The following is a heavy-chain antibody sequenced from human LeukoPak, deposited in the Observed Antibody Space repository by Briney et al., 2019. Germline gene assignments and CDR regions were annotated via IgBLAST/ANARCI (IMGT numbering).Heavy chain of an antibody. D-gene: IGHD4-17*01. CDR2: IWYDGSNK. CDR3: ARSTTTTGYSFDY. V-gene: IGHV3-33*01. J-gene: IGHJ4*02. Sequence: GGSLRLSSAASGFTFSSYGMHWVRQAPGKGLEWVAVIWYDGSNKYYADSVKGRFTISRDNSKNTLYLQMNSLRAEDTAVYYCARSTTTTGYSFDYWGQGTLVTVSS. CDR1: GFTFSSYG.